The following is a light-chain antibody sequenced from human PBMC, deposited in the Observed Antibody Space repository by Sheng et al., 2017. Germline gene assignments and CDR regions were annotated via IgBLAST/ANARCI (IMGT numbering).Light chain of an antibody. CDR1: QDIINY. Sequence: DIQMTQSPSSLSASVGDRVTITCQASQDIINYLNWYQHKPGKAPKLLIYDASNLETGVPSRFSGSGSGTDFTFTISSLQPDDFATYYCQQYDSEITFGQGTRLEIK. CDR2: DAS. V-gene: IGKV1-33*01. J-gene: IGKJ5*01. CDR3: QQYDSEIT.